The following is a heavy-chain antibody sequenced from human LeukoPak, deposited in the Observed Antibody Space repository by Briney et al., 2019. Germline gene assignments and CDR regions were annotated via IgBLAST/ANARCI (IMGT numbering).Heavy chain of an antibody. CDR3: AKAGDIVGAIFSY. CDR2: ISGSGGST. CDR1: GFTFSSYA. J-gene: IGHJ4*02. V-gene: IGHV3-23*01. D-gene: IGHD1-26*01. Sequence: PGGSLRLSCAASGFTFSSYAMSWVRQAPGKGLEWVSAISGSGGSTYYADSVKDRFTISRDNSKNTLYLQMNSLRAEDTAVYYCAKAGDIVGAIFSYWGQGTLVTVSS.